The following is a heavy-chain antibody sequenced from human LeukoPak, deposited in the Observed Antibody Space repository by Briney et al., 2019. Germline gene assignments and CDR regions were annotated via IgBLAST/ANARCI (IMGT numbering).Heavy chain of an antibody. Sequence: PSETLSLTCTVSGGSISSFYWSWIRQPPAKGLEWIGYIYYSGSTNYNPSLKSRVTISVDTSKNQFSLKLSSVTAADTAVYYCARHGTSGTNLNWFDPWGQGTLVTVSS. CDR1: GGSISSFY. CDR3: ARHGTSGTNLNWFDP. CDR2: IYYSGST. D-gene: IGHD1-1*01. J-gene: IGHJ5*02. V-gene: IGHV4-59*01.